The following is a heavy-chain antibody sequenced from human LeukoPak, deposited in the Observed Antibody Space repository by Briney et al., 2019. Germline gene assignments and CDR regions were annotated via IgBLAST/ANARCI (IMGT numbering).Heavy chain of an antibody. Sequence: SETLSLTCTVSNYSINSGYYWGWVRQSPGKGLEWIGSVYYSGTTYDNPSLKSRVTISVDTSKNQFSLKLSSVTAADTAVYYCAREYSSSGHFDYWGQGTLVTVSS. CDR3: AREYSSSGHFDY. CDR1: NYSINSGYY. D-gene: IGHD6-6*01. V-gene: IGHV4-38-2*02. J-gene: IGHJ4*02. CDR2: VYYSGTT.